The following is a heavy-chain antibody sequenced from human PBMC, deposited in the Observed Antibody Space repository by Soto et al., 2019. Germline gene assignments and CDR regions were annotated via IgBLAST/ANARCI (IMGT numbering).Heavy chain of an antibody. Sequence: QVQLVESGGGVVQPGRSLRLSCAASGFTFSSYAMHWVRQAPGKGLEWVAVISYDGSNKYYADSVKVRFTISRDNSKNTLYLQMNSLRAEDTAVYYCARDPLWGTAMVLWYFDLWGRGTLVTFSS. D-gene: IGHD5-18*01. CDR2: ISYDGSNK. CDR3: ARDPLWGTAMVLWYFDL. J-gene: IGHJ2*01. V-gene: IGHV3-30-3*01. CDR1: GFTFSSYA.